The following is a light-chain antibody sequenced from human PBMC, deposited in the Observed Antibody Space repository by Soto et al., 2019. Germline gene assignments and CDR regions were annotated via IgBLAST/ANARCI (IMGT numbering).Light chain of an antibody. CDR1: QSVLLSSQNKNC. Sequence: DIVVTQSPESLAVSLGERATINCKSTQSVLLSSQNKNCITWYQQKPGQPHKVLIYWASTRNSGVPDRFSGSGSGTDFTLTISSLQAEDVAVYYCHQYCTIPRTFGQGTKVEIK. CDR3: HQYCTIPRT. CDR2: WAS. V-gene: IGKV4-1*01. J-gene: IGKJ1*01.